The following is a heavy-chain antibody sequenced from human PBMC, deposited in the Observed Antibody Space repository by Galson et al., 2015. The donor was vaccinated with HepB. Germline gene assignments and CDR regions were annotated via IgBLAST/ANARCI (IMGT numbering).Heavy chain of an antibody. CDR3: AGSAAGRTATTTLA. J-gene: IGHJ5*02. V-gene: IGHV3-30-3*01. D-gene: IGHD4-17*01. CDR1: GFDFNDSS. CDR2: ISFDGRNS. Sequence: SLRLSCAASGFDFNDSSMHWVRQSLGKGREWVAGISFDGRNSYYADSVKGRFIISRDSSKKTVYLQMNSLRSKDTAVYYCAGSAAGRTATTTLAWGQGILVTVSS.